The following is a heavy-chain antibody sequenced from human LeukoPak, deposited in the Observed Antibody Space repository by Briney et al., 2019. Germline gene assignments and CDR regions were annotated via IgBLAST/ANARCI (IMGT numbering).Heavy chain of an antibody. CDR3: ARDRYYYDSSGYHIDY. CDR2: ISAYNGNT. V-gene: IGHV1-18*01. J-gene: IGHJ4*02. Sequence: GASVKVSCKVSGYTLTELSMHWVRQAPGQGLEWMGWISAYNGNTNYAQKLQGRVTMTTDTSTSTAYMELRSLRSDDTAVYYCARDRYYYDSSGYHIDYWGQGTLVTVSS. CDR1: GYTLTELS. D-gene: IGHD3-22*01.